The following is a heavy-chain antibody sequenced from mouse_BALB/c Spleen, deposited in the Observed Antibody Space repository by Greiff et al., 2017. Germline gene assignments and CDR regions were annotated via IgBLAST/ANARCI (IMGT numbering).Heavy chain of an antibody. CDR2: IYPGSGNT. Sequence: VHLVESGAELARPGASVKLSCKASGYTFTDYYINWVKQRTGQGLEWIGEIYPGSGNTYYNEKFKGKATLTADKSSSTAYMQLSSLTSEDSAVYFCARKAMDYWGQGTSVTVSS. CDR3: ARKAMDY. V-gene: IGHV1-77*01. J-gene: IGHJ4*01. CDR1: GYTFTDYY.